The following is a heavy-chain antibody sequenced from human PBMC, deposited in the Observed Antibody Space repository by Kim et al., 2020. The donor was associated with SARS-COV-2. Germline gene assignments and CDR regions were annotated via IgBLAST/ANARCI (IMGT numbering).Heavy chain of an antibody. CDR1: GGSVSSGSYY. V-gene: IGHV4-61*01. J-gene: IGHJ5*02. Sequence: SETLSLTCTVSGGSVSSGSYYWSWIRQPPGKGLEWIGYIYYSGSTNYNPSLKSRVTISVDTSKNQFSLKLSSVTAADTAVYYCARDRGNWNYAGTWFDPWGQGTLVTVSS. CDR2: IYYSGST. CDR3: ARDRGNWNYAGTWFDP. D-gene: IGHD1-7*01.